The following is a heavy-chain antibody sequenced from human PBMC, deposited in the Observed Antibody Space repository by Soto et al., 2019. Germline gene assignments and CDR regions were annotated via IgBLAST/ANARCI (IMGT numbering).Heavy chain of an antibody. V-gene: IGHV4-39*07. Sequence: SETLSLTCTVSGGSISSSSYYWGWIRQPPGKGLEWIGSIYYSGSTYYNPSLKSRVTISVDTSKNQFSLKLSSVTAADTAVYYCSSLGVYYYASGVYFDPWGQGTMVTVSS. J-gene: IGHJ5*02. CDR1: GGSISSSSYY. CDR2: IYYSGST. CDR3: SSLGVYYYASGVYFDP. D-gene: IGHD3-10*01.